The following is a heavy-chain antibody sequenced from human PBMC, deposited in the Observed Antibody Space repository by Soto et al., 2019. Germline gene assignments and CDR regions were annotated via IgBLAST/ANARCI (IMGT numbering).Heavy chain of an antibody. V-gene: IGHV3-30-3*01. CDR3: ARGEGEGYYYYGMDV. D-gene: IGHD3-16*01. CDR2: ISYDGSNK. Sequence: PLRLSWAASGLTFSSYASHRVSKAPGKGLEWVAVISYDGSNKYYADSVKGRFTISRDNSKNTLYLQMNSLRAEDTAVYYCARGEGEGYYYYGMDVWGQGTTVTVSS. J-gene: IGHJ6*02. CDR1: GLTFSSYA.